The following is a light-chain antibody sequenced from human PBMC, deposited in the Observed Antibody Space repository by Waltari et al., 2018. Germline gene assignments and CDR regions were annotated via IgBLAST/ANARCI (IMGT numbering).Light chain of an antibody. V-gene: IGLV1-47*01. CDR2: SNT. CDR1: SSHTGNHY. Sequence: QSVLSQPPSASGTPGQRATIPCSGSSSHTGNHYVYWYQQLPGTAPKLLIYSNTQRPSGVPDRFSGSKSGTSASLAINGLRSEDEADYYCATWDDSLRMVFGGGTELTVL. J-gene: IGLJ3*02. CDR3: ATWDDSLRMV.